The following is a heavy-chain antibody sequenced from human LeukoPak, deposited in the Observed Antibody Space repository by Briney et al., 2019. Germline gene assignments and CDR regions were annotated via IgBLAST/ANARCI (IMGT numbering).Heavy chain of an antibody. CDR2: IRYDGSNK. CDR3: AKDVSGSYFFYY. CDR1: GFTFSSYG. V-gene: IGHV3-30*02. Sequence: GGSLRLSCAAPGFTFSSYGMHWVRQAPGKGLEWVAFIRYDGSNKYYADSVKGRFTISRDNSKNTLYLQMNSLRAEDTAVYYCAKDVSGSYFFYYWGQGTLVTVSS. J-gene: IGHJ4*02. D-gene: IGHD1-26*01.